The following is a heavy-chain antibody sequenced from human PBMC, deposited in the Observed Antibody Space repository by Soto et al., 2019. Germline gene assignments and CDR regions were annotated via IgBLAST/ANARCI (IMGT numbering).Heavy chain of an antibody. Sequence: QVLLQELGPGLVKPSETLSLTCTVSGDSISGYYWSWIRQPPGKGLEWIGYIYFRGNTNYNPSLKSRVTISVDTSKNQFSLKLSSATAADTAVYYCARGGDARWSNFDYWGQGALVTVSS. D-gene: IGHD2-15*01. V-gene: IGHV4-59*01. CDR3: ARGGDARWSNFDY. CDR2: IYFRGNT. CDR1: GDSISGYY. J-gene: IGHJ4*02.